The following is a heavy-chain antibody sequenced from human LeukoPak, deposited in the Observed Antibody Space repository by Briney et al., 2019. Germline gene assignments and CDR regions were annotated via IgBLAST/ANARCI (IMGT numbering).Heavy chain of an antibody. J-gene: IGHJ5*02. D-gene: IGHD4-23*01. V-gene: IGHV4-31*03. Sequence: SETLSLTCTVSGGSISSGGYYWSWIRQHPGKGLEWIGYIYYSGSTYYNPSLKSRLTMSVDTSKNQFSLRLSSVTAADTAVYYCARVESTVARRWFDPWGQGTLVTVSS. CDR3: ARVESTVARRWFDP. CDR1: GGSISSGGYY. CDR2: IYYSGST.